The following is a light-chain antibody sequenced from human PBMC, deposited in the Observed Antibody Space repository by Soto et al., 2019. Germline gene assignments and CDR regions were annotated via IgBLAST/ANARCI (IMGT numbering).Light chain of an antibody. CDR3: QQYSDWKT. CDR2: DAS. J-gene: IGKJ2*01. CDR1: RNVGSK. Sequence: ETVMTQSPATLSVSPGERATLSCRASRNVGSKLAWYQQKPGQAPRLLISDASTRATGIPAGFSGSGSGTEFTLTISSLQSEDFAVYYCQQYSDWKTFGQGTKLEIK. V-gene: IGKV3-15*01.